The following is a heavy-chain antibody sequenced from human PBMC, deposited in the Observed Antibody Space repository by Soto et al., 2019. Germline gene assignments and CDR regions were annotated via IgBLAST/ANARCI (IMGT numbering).Heavy chain of an antibody. Sequence: QITLKESGPTLVNPTEPLTLTCTFSGFSLATKGVGVGWIRQSPGKALEWLAVVYWDNDRRYSPSLTTRLTVTKDSSKNQVALTMTNMDSVDTGTFYCAHIVITYGGVVGDDAFDVWGQGTVVTVSS. CDR3: AHIVITYGGVVGDDAFDV. CDR1: GFSLATKGVG. V-gene: IGHV2-5*02. J-gene: IGHJ3*01. CDR2: VYWDNDR. D-gene: IGHD3-16*02.